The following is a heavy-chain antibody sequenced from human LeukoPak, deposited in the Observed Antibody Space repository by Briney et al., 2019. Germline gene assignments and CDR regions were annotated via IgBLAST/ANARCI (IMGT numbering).Heavy chain of an antibody. CDR2: MNPNSGNT. CDR3: AREEDSSGYYGTDTRFDY. D-gene: IGHD3-22*01. V-gene: IGHV1-8*01. Sequence: ASVKVSCKASGYTFTSYDINWVRQAAGQGPEWMGWMNPNSGNTGYAQRFQGRITMTWNTSTSTAYMELNSLRSEDTAVYYCAREEDSSGYYGTDTRFDYWGQGTLVTVSS. CDR1: GYTFTSYD. J-gene: IGHJ4*02.